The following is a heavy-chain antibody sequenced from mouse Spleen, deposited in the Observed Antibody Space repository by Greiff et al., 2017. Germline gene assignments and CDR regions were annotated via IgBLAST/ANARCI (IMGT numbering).Heavy chain of an antibody. CDR1: GFSLTNYD. V-gene: IGHV2-9*01. CDR3: STGCAY. Sequence: QVQLQQSGPGLVAPSQSLSITCTVSGFSLTNYDIEWVRQPPGKGLEWLGIIWGGGSTNYNSALMSRLTISKDNSKSQVFLKMNSLQTDDTAMYYCSTGCAYWGHETLVTVSA. CDR2: IWGGGST. J-gene: IGHJ3*01.